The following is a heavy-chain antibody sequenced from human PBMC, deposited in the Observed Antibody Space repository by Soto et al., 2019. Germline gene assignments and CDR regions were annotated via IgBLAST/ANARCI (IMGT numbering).Heavy chain of an antibody. CDR2: ISYDGSNK. Sequence: PGGSLRLSCAASGFTFSSYGMHWVRQAPGKGLEWVAVISYDGSNKYYADSVKGRFTISRDNSKNTLYLQMNSLRAEDTAVYYCAKDLLLLWFGESYFDYWGQGTLVTVSS. CDR3: AKDLLLLWFGESYFDY. V-gene: IGHV3-30*18. J-gene: IGHJ4*02. CDR1: GFTFSSYG. D-gene: IGHD3-10*01.